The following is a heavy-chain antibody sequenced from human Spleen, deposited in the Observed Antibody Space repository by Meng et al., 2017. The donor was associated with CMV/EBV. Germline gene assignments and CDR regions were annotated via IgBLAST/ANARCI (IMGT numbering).Heavy chain of an antibody. CDR2: ISGSSSSI. CDR3: ARDQYSDIVEVPPAIYY. CDR1: GFAFNAYT. V-gene: IGHV3-21*01. Sequence: GESLKISCAASGFAFNAYTMSWVRQAPGKGLGWVSSISGSSSSIYYADSVKGRFTISRDNAKKSLYLQMNTLRAEDTAVYYCARDQYSDIVEVPPAIYYWGQGTRVTVSS. J-gene: IGHJ4*02. D-gene: IGHD2-2*01.